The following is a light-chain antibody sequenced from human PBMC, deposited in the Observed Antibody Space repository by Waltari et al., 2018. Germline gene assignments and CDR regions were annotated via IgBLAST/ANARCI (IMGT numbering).Light chain of an antibody. Sequence: FMLTQPHSVSESPGKTVTISCTRSNRSFSSHYAPRYQPPPCSFLTTVIYEDNQRASGVPDRFSGSIDTSSNSASLTISGLKTEDEADYYCQSYDSNFWVFGGGTKLTVL. J-gene: IGLJ3*02. CDR3: QSYDSNFWV. CDR2: EDN. CDR1: NRSFSSHY. V-gene: IGLV6-57*01.